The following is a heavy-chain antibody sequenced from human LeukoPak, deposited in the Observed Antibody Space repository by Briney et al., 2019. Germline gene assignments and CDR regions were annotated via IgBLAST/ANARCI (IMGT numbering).Heavy chain of an antibody. CDR3: ARVLAAAGTRLDP. CDR1: GYTFTSYG. Sequence: ASVKVSCKAPGYTFTSYGISWVRQAPGQGLEWMGWISAYNGNTNYAQKLQGRVIMTTDTSTSTAYMELRSLRSDDTAVYYCARVLAAAGTRLDPWGQGTLVTVSS. CDR2: ISAYNGNT. D-gene: IGHD6-13*01. V-gene: IGHV1-18*01. J-gene: IGHJ5*02.